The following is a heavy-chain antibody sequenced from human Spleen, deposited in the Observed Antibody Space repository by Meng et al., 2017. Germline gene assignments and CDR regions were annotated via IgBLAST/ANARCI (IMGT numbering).Heavy chain of an antibody. J-gene: IGHJ5*02. Sequence: QPQLQESGPGLVKHSETLSVICTVSGGSISPTGYYWGFIRQPPGKGLEWIGSIGHSGITYYTPSLKSRVTVYIDTSRNQFSLKLTSVTAADTAFYYCVRSNAWVRTGFDPWGQGTLVTVSS. CDR1: GGSISPTGYY. D-gene: IGHD1/OR15-1a*01. CDR2: IGHSGIT. CDR3: VRSNAWVRTGFDP. V-gene: IGHV4-39*01.